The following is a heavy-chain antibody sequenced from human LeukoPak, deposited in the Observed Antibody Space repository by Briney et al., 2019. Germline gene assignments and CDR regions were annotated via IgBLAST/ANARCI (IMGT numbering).Heavy chain of an antibody. J-gene: IGHJ5*02. D-gene: IGHD3-22*01. V-gene: IGHV4-59*01. Sequence: SETLSLTCTVSGGSISSYYWSWIRQPPGKGLEWTGYIYYSGSTNYNPSLKSRVTISVDTSKNQFSLKLSSVTAADTAVYYCARGYYDSSVLDPWGKETLVTVSS. CDR1: GGSISSYY. CDR2: IYYSGST. CDR3: ARGYYDSSVLDP.